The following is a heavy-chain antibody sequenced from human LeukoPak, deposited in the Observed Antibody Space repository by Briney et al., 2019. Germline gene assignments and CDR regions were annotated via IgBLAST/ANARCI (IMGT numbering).Heavy chain of an antibody. D-gene: IGHD6-13*01. V-gene: IGHV4-30-2*01. Sequence: PSQTLSLTCTVSGGSISSGGYYWSWIRQPPGKGLEWIGYIYHSGSTYYNPSLKSRVTMSVDRSKNQFSLKLSSVTAADTAVYYCARSSSWYINAFDIWGQGTMVTVSS. CDR2: IYHSGST. CDR1: GGSISSGGYY. CDR3: ARSSSWYINAFDI. J-gene: IGHJ3*02.